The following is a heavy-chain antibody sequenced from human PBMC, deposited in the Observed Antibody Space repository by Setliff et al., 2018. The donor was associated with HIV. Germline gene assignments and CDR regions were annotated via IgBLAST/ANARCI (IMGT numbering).Heavy chain of an antibody. D-gene: IGHD3-10*01. CDR3: ARVPPQVPGVAFDI. CDR1: GYTFTSYY. J-gene: IGHJ3*02. Sequence: ASVKVSCKASGYTFTSYYMHWVRQAPGQGLEWMGMVYPSDGSTSYAQKFQGRVTMTRDTSTSTIYMELNSLTSEDTAVYYCARVPPQVPGVAFDIWGQGTMVTVSS. CDR2: VYPSDGST. V-gene: IGHV1-46*01.